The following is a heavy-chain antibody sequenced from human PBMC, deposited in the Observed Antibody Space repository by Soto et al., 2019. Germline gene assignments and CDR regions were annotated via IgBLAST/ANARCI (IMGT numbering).Heavy chain of an antibody. D-gene: IGHD4-17*01. V-gene: IGHV4-31*02. CDR2: IYYSGST. CDR3: ARGYGDYVGWFDP. J-gene: IGHJ5*02. CDR1: GGSIRSGGYY. Sequence: LCGGSIRSGGYYWSWIRQHPGKGLEWIGYIYYSGSTYYNPSLKSRVTISVDTSKNQFSLKLSSVTAADTAVYYCARGYGDYVGWFDPWGQGTLVTVSS.